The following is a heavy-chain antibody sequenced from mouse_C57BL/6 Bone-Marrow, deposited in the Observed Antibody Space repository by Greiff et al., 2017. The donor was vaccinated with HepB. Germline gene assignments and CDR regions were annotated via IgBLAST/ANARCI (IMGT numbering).Heavy chain of an antibody. D-gene: IGHD1-1*02. CDR3: ARRDYLWYFDV. CDR1: GYTFTSYW. Sequence: QVQLQQSGAELVRPGSSVKLSCKASGYTFTSYWMHWVKQRPIQGLEWIGNIDPSDSETHYNQKFKDKATLTVDKSSSTAYMQLSSLTSEDSAVYYCARRDYLWYFDVWGTGTTVTVSS. V-gene: IGHV1-52*01. CDR2: IDPSDSET. J-gene: IGHJ1*03.